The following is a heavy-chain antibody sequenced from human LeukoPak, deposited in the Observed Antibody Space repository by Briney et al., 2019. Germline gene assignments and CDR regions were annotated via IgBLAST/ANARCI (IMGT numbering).Heavy chain of an antibody. J-gene: IGHJ4*02. D-gene: IGHD2-2*01. CDR1: GGTFNSYI. V-gene: IGHV1-69*13. CDR3: AAETLGYCSSTICPGDY. Sequence: GASVKVSCKASGGTFNSYIISWVRQAPGQRLEWMGGIIPMLGTANYGQKFQGRVTITADESTSTAHMELSSLRSEDTAVYYCAAETLGYCSSTICPGDYWGQGTLATVSS. CDR2: IIPMLGTA.